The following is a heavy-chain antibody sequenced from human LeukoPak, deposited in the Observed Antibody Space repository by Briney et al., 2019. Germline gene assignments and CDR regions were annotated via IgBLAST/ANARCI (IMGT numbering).Heavy chain of an antibody. CDR3: ARPLSSGYRFDY. CDR1: GFTVSSNY. D-gene: IGHD3-22*01. V-gene: IGHV3-66*02. CDR2: IYSGGST. Sequence: GGSLRLSCAASGFTVSSNYMSWVRQAPGKGLEWVSVIYSGGSTYYADSVKGRFTISRDNSKNTLYLQINSLRTEDTAVYYCARPLSSGYRFDYWGQGTLVTVSS. J-gene: IGHJ4*02.